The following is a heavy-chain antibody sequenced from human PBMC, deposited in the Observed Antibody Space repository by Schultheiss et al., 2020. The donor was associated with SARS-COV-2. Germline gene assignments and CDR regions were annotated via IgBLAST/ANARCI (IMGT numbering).Heavy chain of an antibody. CDR2: IYTTGST. CDR1: GGNISSYY. Sequence: SQTLSLTCTISGGNISSYYWSWIRQTAGKGREWIGRIYTTGSTNYNPSLKSRITMSVDTSKNQFSLNLNSVTAADTAVYYCARENYDYWSDYHRYIDYWGQGTLVTVSS. V-gene: IGHV4-4*07. D-gene: IGHD3-3*01. J-gene: IGHJ4*02. CDR3: ARENYDYWSDYHRYIDY.